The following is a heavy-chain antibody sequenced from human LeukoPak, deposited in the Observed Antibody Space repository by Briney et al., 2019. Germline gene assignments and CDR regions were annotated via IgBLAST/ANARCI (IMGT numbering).Heavy chain of an antibody. CDR2: IKSKTDGGTT. J-gene: IGHJ4*02. V-gene: IGHV3-15*07. CDR3: TTDQDYGDSVDY. CDR1: GFTFSNAW. D-gene: IGHD4-17*01. Sequence: TGGSRRLSCAASGFTFSNAWMNWVRQAPGKGLEWVGRIKSKTDGGTTDYAAPVKGRFTISRDDSKNTLYLQMNSLKTEDTAVYYCTTDQDYGDSVDYWGQGTLVTVSS.